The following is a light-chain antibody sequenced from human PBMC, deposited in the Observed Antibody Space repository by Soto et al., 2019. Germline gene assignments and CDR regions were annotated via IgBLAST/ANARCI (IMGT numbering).Light chain of an antibody. Sequence: QSVLTQPPSASGTPGQRVTISCSGSSSNIGSNTINWYQQLPGTAPKLLIYSNNKRPSGVPDRFSGSKSGTSASLGISGLQSEDEDDYYCAAVDDLLSGVLFGGGTKLTVL. CDR3: AAVDDLLSGVL. V-gene: IGLV1-44*01. CDR2: SNN. CDR1: SSNIGSNT. J-gene: IGLJ2*01.